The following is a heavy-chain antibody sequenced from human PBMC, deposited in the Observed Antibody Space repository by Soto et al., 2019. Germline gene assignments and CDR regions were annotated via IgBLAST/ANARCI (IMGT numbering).Heavy chain of an antibody. CDR3: AKAISYAVVVVGDTLDAFDT. Sequence: GGSLRLSCGASGFTFSDYGMTWVRQAPGKGLEWVSGISGSGDKKYYADSVKGRFTISRDNSKSTLYLQMHSLRAEDRAVYYCAKAISYAVVVVGDTLDAFDTWGQGTKVTVSS. CDR1: GFTFSDYG. J-gene: IGHJ3*02. CDR2: ISGSGDKK. D-gene: IGHD2-15*01. V-gene: IGHV3-23*01.